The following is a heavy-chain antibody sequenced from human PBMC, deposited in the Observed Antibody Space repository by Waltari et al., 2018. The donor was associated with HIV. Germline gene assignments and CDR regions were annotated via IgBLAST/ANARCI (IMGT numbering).Heavy chain of an antibody. CDR3: AKDMRSYCSRTSCHYDFVY. CDR1: GFTFDDYA. Sequence: EVQLVESGGGLVQPGRSLRLSCAVSGFTFDDYAMHWVRQAPGKGLEWVSGISWNSGRIGYADSGKGRVTISRHTAKNSLHLQRNSMRAEDMTLHYYAKDMRSYCSRTSCHYDFVYWRQGTLVTDPS. V-gene: IGHV3-9*03. D-gene: IGHD2-2*01. J-gene: IGHJ4*02. CDR2: ISWNSGRI.